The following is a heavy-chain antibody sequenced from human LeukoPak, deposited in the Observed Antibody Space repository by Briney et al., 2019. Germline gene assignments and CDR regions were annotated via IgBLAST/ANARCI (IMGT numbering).Heavy chain of an antibody. CDR1: GFTFSSYA. J-gene: IGHJ4*02. Sequence: GGSLRLSCAASGFTFSSYAMHWVRQAPGKGLEWVAVISYDGSNKYYADSVKGRFTISRDNSKNTLYLQMNSLRAEDTAVYYCASSYFYDSSGYYGVYWGQGTLVTVSS. CDR3: ASSYFYDSSGYYGVY. V-gene: IGHV3-30*04. D-gene: IGHD3-22*01. CDR2: ISYDGSNK.